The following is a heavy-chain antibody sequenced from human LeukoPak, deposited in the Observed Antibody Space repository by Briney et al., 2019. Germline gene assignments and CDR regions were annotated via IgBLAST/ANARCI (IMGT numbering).Heavy chain of an antibody. Sequence: GGSLRLSCAASGFTFSSYWMSWVRQAPGKGLEWVAKIKQDGSEKYYMDSVKGRFTISRDNAKNSLFLQMNSLRAEDTAVYYCARDASGIQLWFFDPWGQGTLVSVSS. CDR1: GFTFSSYW. D-gene: IGHD5-18*01. CDR3: ARDASGIQLWFFDP. CDR2: IKQDGSEK. J-gene: IGHJ5*02. V-gene: IGHV3-7*01.